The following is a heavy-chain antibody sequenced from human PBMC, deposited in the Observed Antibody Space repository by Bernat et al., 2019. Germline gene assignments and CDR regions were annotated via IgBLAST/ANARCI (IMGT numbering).Heavy chain of an antibody. CDR2: MHYSGTT. D-gene: IGHD2-15*01. J-gene: IGHJ6*03. CDR1: RASMSDYY. V-gene: IGHV4-59*01. Sequence: QVQVQESGPGLVTPSETLSLTCTVSRASMSDYYWGWIRQPPGKGLEWIAYMHYSGTTDYNPSLKSRVTISVDTSKNQFSLKLSPVIAADTAVYYCASVPLVCSDGTCYYYVDVWGKGTTVTVSS. CDR3: ASVPLVCSDGTCYYYVDV.